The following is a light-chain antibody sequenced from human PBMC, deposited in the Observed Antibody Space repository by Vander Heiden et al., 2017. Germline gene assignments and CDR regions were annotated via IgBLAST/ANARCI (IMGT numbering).Light chain of an antibody. Sequence: EIVLTQSPATLSVSPGERATLSCRASQTVSSSLAWYQQKPGQAPRLLIYDASTRATGIPARFSGSGSGTDFTLTISSLEPEDFAVYYCQQHFNWPELTFGGGTKVEIK. CDR3: QQHFNWPELT. V-gene: IGKV3-11*01. CDR2: DAS. CDR1: QTVSSS. J-gene: IGKJ4*01.